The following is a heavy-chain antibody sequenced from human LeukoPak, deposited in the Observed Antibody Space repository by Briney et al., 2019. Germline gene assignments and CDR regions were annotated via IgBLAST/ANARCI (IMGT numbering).Heavy chain of an antibody. CDR1: GDSISSSSDY. V-gene: IGHV4-39*07. Sequence: SETLSLTCTVSGDSISSSSDYWGWIRQSPGKGLEWIASISYSGTVYYNPSLTSRVTISVDTSKNQFSLKLSSVTAADTAVYYCARERASTTRWFDPLGPGNPGHRLP. D-gene: IGHD4-11*01. CDR3: ARERASTTRWFDP. J-gene: IGHJ5*02. CDR2: ISYSGTV.